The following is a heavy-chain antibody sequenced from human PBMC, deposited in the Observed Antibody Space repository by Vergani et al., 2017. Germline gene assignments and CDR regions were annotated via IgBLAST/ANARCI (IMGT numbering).Heavy chain of an antibody. Sequence: EVQLVESGGGLVQPGGSLRLSCAASGFIFRSHSMNWVRQAPGQGLEWVSYISSDGRTSYYADSVKGRFTISRDNAKNSLYLKMNSLRAADTAVYYCSSDPVPYCEILTGYNGLDVWGKGTTVTVSS. J-gene: IGHJ6*04. V-gene: IGHV3-48*01. CDR2: ISSDGRTS. CDR1: GFIFRSHS. CDR3: SSDPVPYCEILTGYNGLDV. D-gene: IGHD3-9*01.